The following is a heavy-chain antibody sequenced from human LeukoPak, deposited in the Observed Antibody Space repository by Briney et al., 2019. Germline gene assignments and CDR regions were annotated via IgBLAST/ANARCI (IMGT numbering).Heavy chain of an antibody. Sequence: KSSETLSLTCTVSGGSIRSSSYYWGWIRQPPGKGLEWIGSIYYSGSTYYNPSLKSRVTISVDTSKNQFSLKLSSVTAADTAVYYCASQPYDFWSGYHDYWGQGTLVTVSS. D-gene: IGHD3-3*01. CDR2: IYYSGST. CDR3: ASQPYDFWSGYHDY. J-gene: IGHJ4*02. V-gene: IGHV4-39*07. CDR1: GGSIRSSSYY.